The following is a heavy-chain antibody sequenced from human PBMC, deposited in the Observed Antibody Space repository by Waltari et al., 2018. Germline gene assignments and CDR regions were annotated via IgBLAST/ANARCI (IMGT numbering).Heavy chain of an antibody. V-gene: IGHV4-4*01. D-gene: IGHD6-13*01. CDR1: GGSISSSNW. Sequence: QVQLQESGPGLVKPSETLSLTCAVSGGSISSSNWWSWIRQSPGKGLEWIGCIGGSSGSTYYNPSLKSRVTISTDTSKNQVSLKRSSVTAADTAVYCCAGPTAAGPAYWGQGILVTVSS. CDR2: IGGSSGST. J-gene: IGHJ4*02. CDR3: AGPTAAGPAY.